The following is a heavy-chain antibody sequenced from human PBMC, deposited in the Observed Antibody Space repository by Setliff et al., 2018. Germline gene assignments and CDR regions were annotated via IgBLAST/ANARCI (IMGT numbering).Heavy chain of an antibody. V-gene: IGHV4-38-2*01. Sequence: SETLSLTCAVSDYSITNNYYWGWIRQAPGKGLEWIGTAHQSGTTFYNPSLKGRVTMSVDTSKSQFSLELNSVTATDTAVYYCARQPTGTYQWTFDSWGQGTPVTVSS. CDR1: DYSITNNYY. CDR2: AHQSGTT. J-gene: IGHJ4*02. D-gene: IGHD1-26*01. CDR3: ARQPTGTYQWTFDS.